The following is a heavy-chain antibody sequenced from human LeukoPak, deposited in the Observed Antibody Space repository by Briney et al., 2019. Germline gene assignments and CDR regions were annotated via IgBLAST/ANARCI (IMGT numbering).Heavy chain of an antibody. CDR3: ARDQPQQLGYYYGMTS. Sequence: PGGSLRLSCAASGFSVSSNYMSWVRQAPGKGLEWVSVIYSGGTTYYADSVKGRFTIFRDNSKNTLYLQMNSLRAEDTAVYYCARDQPQQLGYYYGMTSGAKGPRSPSP. CDR2: IYSGGTT. V-gene: IGHV3-53*01. D-gene: IGHD6-13*01. CDR1: GFSVSSNY. J-gene: IGHJ6*02.